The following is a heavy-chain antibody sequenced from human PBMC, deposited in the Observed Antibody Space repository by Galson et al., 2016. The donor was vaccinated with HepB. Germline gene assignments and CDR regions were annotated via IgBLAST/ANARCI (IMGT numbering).Heavy chain of an antibody. CDR2: INPSSGSA. Sequence: SVKVSCKASGYTFTSHYMHWVRQAPGQGLDWMGMINPSSGSANYAQKFQGRVTVTRDTSTSTVYMELSRQRSEDTAVYYCARGGEGHDFIDYWGQGTLVTVSS. CDR3: ARGGEGHDFIDY. J-gene: IGHJ4*02. CDR1: GYTFTSHY. D-gene: IGHD3-16*01. V-gene: IGHV1-46*01.